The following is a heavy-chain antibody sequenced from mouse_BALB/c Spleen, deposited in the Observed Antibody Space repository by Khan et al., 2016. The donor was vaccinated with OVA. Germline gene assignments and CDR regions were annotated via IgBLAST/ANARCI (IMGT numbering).Heavy chain of an antibody. V-gene: IGHV3-2*02. CDR3: ARWFTY. CDR1: GYSITSDYA. J-gene: IGHJ3*01. Sequence: EVQLKESGPGLVKPSQSLSLTCTVTGYSITSDYAWNWIRQFPGNKLEWMGYINYSGGTSYHPSLKSRTSITRDTSKNQFFLQLNSVTTEDSATYYCARWFTYWGQGTLVTVS. CDR2: INYSGGT.